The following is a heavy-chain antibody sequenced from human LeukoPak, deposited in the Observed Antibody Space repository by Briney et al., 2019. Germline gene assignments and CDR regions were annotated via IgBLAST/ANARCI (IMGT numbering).Heavy chain of an antibody. CDR3: ARQGRFYDFWSGSDFDC. D-gene: IGHD3-3*01. V-gene: IGHV4-39*01. J-gene: IGHJ4*02. CDR1: GGSISSSSYY. CDR2: IYYSGST. Sequence: SETLSLTCTVSGGSISSSSYYWGWIRQPPGKGLEWIGSIYYSGSTYYNPSLKSRVTISVDTSKNQFSLKLSSVTAADTAVYYCARQGRFYDFWSGSDFDCWGQGTLVTVSS.